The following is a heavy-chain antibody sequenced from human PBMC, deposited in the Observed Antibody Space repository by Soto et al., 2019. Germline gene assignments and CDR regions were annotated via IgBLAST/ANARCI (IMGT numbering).Heavy chain of an antibody. CDR3: ATGRSEVVPGAMDT. CDR2: VYYSGTT. Sequence: SETLSLTCTVSGGSIDSGDYYWSWIRQPPGKGLEWIGYVYYSGTTNYNPFLKSRVTLSLDTSKNQFSLRLTSMTAADTAVYYCATGRSEVVPGAMDTWGQGTLVTVSS. D-gene: IGHD2-2*01. CDR1: GGSIDSGDYY. V-gene: IGHV4-61*08. J-gene: IGHJ5*02.